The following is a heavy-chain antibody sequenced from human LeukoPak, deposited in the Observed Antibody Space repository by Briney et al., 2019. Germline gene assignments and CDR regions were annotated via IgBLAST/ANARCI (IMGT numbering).Heavy chain of an antibody. CDR1: GYTFTDYY. CDR2: INPKSGNT. CDR3: VRDLTGGSGD. Sequence: ASVKVSCKASGYTFTDYYMHWVRQAPGQALEWLAWINPKSGNTHYTQKLQGRVTVTTDTSITSVYMELSGLQSDDTAVYYCVRDLTGGSGDWGQGTLVTVSS. D-gene: IGHD6-19*01. V-gene: IGHV1-2*02. J-gene: IGHJ4*02.